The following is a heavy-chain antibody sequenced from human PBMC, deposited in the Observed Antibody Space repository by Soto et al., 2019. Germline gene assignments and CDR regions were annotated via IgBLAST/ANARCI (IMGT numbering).Heavy chain of an antibody. V-gene: IGHV4-30-4*01. CDR2: IYYSGST. CDR3: ASVDTAMVLDI. D-gene: IGHD5-18*01. J-gene: IGHJ3*02. Sequence: TLSLTCTVSGGSISSGDYYWSWIRQPPGKGLEWIGYIYYSGSTYYNPSLKSRVTISVDTSKNQFSLKLSSVTAADTAVYYCASVDTAMVLDIWGQGTTVTVSS. CDR1: GGSISSGDYY.